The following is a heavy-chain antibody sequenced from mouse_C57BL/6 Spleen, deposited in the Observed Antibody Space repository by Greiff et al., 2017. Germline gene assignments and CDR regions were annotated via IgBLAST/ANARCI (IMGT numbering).Heavy chain of an antibody. CDR2: INPNNGGT. Sequence: EVQLQQSGPELVQPGASVKISCKASGSTFTDYYMNWVKQSHGKSLEWIGDINPNNGGTSHNQKFKGKATLTVDKSSSTAYMELRSLTAEDSAVYYCARPPYDGYYDAMDYWGQGTSVTVSS. D-gene: IGHD2-3*01. J-gene: IGHJ4*01. V-gene: IGHV1-26*01. CDR1: GSTFTDYY. CDR3: ARPPYDGYYDAMDY.